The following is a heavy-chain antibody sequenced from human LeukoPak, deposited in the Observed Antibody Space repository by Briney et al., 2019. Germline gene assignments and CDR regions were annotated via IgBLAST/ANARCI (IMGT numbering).Heavy chain of an antibody. CDR3: ARGRGYSSSWYLSYYYYYMDV. V-gene: IGHV6-1*01. D-gene: IGHD6-13*01. CDR1: GDSVSSNSAA. Sequence: SQTLSLTCAISGDSVSSNSAAWNWIRQSPSRGLEWLGRTYYRSNLYNDYAVSVKSRITINPDTSKNQFSLQLNSVTPEDTAVYYCARGRGYSSSWYLSYYYYYMDVWGKGTTVTVSS. CDR2: TYYRSNLYN. J-gene: IGHJ6*03.